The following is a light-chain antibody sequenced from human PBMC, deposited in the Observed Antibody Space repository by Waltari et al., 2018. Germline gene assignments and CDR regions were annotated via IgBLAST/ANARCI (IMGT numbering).Light chain of an antibody. J-gene: IGKJ2*01. CDR3: QQYNSYSGT. Sequence: DIQMTQSPYTLSASVGDRVTITCRASQSISSWLAWYQQKPGKAPKLLIYKASSLESGVPSRFSGSGSGTEFTLTISSLQPDDFATYYCQQYNSYSGTFGQGTKLEI. CDR1: QSISSW. V-gene: IGKV1-5*03. CDR2: KAS.